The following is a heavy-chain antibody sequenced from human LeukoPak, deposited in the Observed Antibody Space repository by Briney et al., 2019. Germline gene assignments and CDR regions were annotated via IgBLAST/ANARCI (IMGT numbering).Heavy chain of an antibody. CDR1: GGTFSSYA. Sequence: SVKVSCKASGGTFSSYAISWVRQAPGQGLEWMGGIIPIFGTANYAQKFQGRVTITTDESTSTAYMELSSLGSEDTAVYYCARAPKNYYDSSGSLDYWGQGTLVTVSS. J-gene: IGHJ4*02. D-gene: IGHD3-22*01. CDR2: IIPIFGTA. V-gene: IGHV1-69*05. CDR3: ARAPKNYYDSSGSLDY.